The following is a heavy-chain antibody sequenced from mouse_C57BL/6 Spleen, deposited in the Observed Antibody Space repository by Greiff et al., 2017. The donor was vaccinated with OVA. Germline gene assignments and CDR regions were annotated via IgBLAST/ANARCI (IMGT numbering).Heavy chain of an antibody. CDR1: GFSLTSYG. J-gene: IGHJ2*01. CDR2: IWSGGST. CDR3: ARKDYDGDYFDY. V-gene: IGHV2-2*01. Sequence: VQLQQSGPGLVQPSQSLSITCTVSGFSLTSYGVHWVRQSPGKGLEWLGVIWSGGSTDYNAAFISRLSISKDNSKSQVFFKMNSLQADDTAIYYCARKDYDGDYFDYWGQGTTLTVSS. D-gene: IGHD2-4*01.